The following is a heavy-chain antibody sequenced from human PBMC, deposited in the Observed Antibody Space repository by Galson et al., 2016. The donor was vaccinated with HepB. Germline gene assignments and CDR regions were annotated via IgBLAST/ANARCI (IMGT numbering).Heavy chain of an antibody. D-gene: IGHD3-10*01. CDR2: ISYDGSNK. V-gene: IGHV3-30*18. CDR3: AKVGDLPLLWFGELDF. Sequence: SLRLSCAASGFTFSDYGMHWVRQAPDKGLEWVAIISYDGSNKYYADSVKGRFTVARDDSKNTLYLQMNRLRAEDTAVYYCAKVGDLPLLWFGELDFWGHGTLVTVSS. J-gene: IGHJ4*01. CDR1: GFTFSDYG.